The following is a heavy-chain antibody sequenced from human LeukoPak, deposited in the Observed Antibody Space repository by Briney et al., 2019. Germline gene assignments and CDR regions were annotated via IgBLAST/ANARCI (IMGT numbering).Heavy chain of an antibody. CDR1: GYTFTSYG. CDR3: ASSGRCYYDSSGYSFDY. V-gene: IGHV1-18*01. Sequence: ASVKVSCKASGYTFTSYGISWVRQAPGQGLEWMGWISAYNGNTNYAQKLQGRVTMTTDTSTSTAYMELRSLRSDDTAVYYCASSGRCYYDSSGYSFDYWGQGTLVTVSS. CDR2: ISAYNGNT. J-gene: IGHJ4*02. D-gene: IGHD3-22*01.